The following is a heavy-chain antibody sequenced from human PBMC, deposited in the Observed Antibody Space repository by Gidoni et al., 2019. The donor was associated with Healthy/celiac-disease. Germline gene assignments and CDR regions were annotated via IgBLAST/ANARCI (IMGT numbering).Heavy chain of an antibody. D-gene: IGHD3-22*01. V-gene: IGHV4-39*01. Sequence: QLQLQESVPGLVKPSETLSLTCTVSGGSISSSSYYWGWIRQPPGKGLEWIGSIYYSGSTYYNPSLKSRVTISVDTSKNQFSLKLSSVTAADTAVYYCARLYYDNDAFDIWGQGTMVTVSS. J-gene: IGHJ3*02. CDR2: IYYSGST. CDR1: GGSISSSSYY. CDR3: ARLYYDNDAFDI.